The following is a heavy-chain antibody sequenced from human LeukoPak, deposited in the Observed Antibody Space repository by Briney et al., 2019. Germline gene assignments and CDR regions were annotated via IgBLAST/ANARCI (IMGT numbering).Heavy chain of an antibody. Sequence: PSETLSLTCTVSGYSISSGYYWGWIRQPPGKGLEWIGSIYHSGSTYYNPSLKSRVTISVDTSKNQFSLKLSSVTAADTAVYYCARAEHLSWGRVVVPAATGAFDIWGQGTMVTVSS. CDR2: IYHSGST. J-gene: IGHJ3*02. CDR3: ARAEHLSWGRVVVPAATGAFDI. V-gene: IGHV4-38-2*02. CDR1: GYSISSGYY. D-gene: IGHD2-2*01.